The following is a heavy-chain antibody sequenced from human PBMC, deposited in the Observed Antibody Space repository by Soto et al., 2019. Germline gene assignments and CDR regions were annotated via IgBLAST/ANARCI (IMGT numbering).Heavy chain of an antibody. D-gene: IGHD3-10*01. V-gene: IGHV1-8*01. CDR1: VNTFTSYD. CDR2: INPNSGNI. Sequence: QVQLVQSVAEVKKPGASVKVSCKASVNTFTSYDIHWVRQATGHGLEWMGWINPNSGNIGYAQKFQGRVTMTRDTAIRTADMEVSRLRSDDTAVYYCERGRDSWSYDLIDYWGQGTLVTVSS. CDR3: ERGRDSWSYDLIDY. J-gene: IGHJ4*02.